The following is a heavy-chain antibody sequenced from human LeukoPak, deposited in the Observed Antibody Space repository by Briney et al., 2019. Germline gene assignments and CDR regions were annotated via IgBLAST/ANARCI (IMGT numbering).Heavy chain of an antibody. D-gene: IGHD2-15*01. CDR3: ARVSHCSGGSCYSGWFDP. V-gene: IGHV1-46*01. CDR1: GYTFTSYY. CDR2: INPSGGST. J-gene: IGHJ5*02. Sequence: ASVKVSCKASGYTFTSYYMHWVRQAPGQGLEWMGIINPSGGSTSYAQKFQGRVTMTRVMSTSTVYMELSSLRSEDTAVYYCARVSHCSGGSCYSGWFDPWGQGTLVTVSS.